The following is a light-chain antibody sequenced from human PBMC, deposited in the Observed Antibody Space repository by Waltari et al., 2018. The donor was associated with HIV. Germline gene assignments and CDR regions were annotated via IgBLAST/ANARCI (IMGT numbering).Light chain of an antibody. V-gene: IGLV6-57*01. CDR3: QSYDTTTPVV. CDR2: EDN. CDR1: SGRIASSY. J-gene: IGLJ2*01. Sequence: NFMLTQPHSVSESPGKTVSISCTRSSGRIASSYVQRYQQRPGSSPTAGIFEDNQRPSGVPERFSGSIDSSSNSASLTISGLKTEDEADYYCQSYDTTTPVVFGGGTRLTVL.